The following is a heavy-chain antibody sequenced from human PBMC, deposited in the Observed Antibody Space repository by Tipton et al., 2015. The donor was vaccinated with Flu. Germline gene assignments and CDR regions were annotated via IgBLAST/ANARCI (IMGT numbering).Heavy chain of an antibody. J-gene: IGHJ4*02. D-gene: IGHD5-12*01. V-gene: IGHV1-69*01. Sequence: QLVQSGAEVKKPGSSVKVSCKASGGTFSSYAISWVRQAPGQGLEWMGGIIPILGIANYAQKFQGRVTITADESTSTAYMELSSLRSEDTAVYYCARDMVATSDAPVDYWGQGTLVTVSS. CDR2: IIPILGIA. CDR3: ARDMVATSDAPVDY. CDR1: GGTFSSYA.